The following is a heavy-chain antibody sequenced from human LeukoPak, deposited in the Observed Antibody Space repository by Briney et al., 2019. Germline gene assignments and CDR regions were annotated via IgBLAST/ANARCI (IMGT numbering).Heavy chain of an antibody. CDR1: GFTFSKYW. D-gene: IGHD3-9*01. CDR3: ARVTVRYFDWLPRSHNWFDP. J-gene: IGHJ5*02. V-gene: IGHV3-7*01. Sequence: GGSLRLSCAASGFTFSKYWMSWVRQAPGKGLEWVANIKQDGSEKYYVDSVKGRFTISRDNAKKSLYLQMNSLRAEDTAVYYCARVTVRYFDWLPRSHNWFDPWGQGTLVTVSS. CDR2: IKQDGSEK.